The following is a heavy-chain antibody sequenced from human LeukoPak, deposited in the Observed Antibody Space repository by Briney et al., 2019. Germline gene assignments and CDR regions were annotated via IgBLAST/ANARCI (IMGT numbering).Heavy chain of an antibody. V-gene: IGHV1-2*02. CDR2: INPNSDGA. D-gene: IGHD3-16*02. CDR1: GYTFTGYY. Sequence: GASVKVSCKASGYTFTGYYMHWVRQAPGQGLEWMGWINPNSDGANYAQKFQGRVTMTRDTSISTAYMELSRLRSDDTAVYYCARDYDYVWGSYRFYGYWGQGTLVTVSS. J-gene: IGHJ4*02. CDR3: ARDYDYVWGSYRFYGY.